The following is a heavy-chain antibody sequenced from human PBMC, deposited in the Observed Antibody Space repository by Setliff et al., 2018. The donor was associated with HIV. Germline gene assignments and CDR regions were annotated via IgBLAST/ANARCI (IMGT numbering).Heavy chain of an antibody. CDR1: GYTFTSYG. Sequence: ASVKVSCKASGYTFTSYGISWVRQAPGQGLEWMGWISAYNGNTNYAQKLQGRVTMTTDTSTSTAYMELRSLRSDDTAAYYCARDKRSFYGDYEGDAFDIWGQGTMVTVSS. J-gene: IGHJ3*02. CDR3: ARDKRSFYGDYEGDAFDI. CDR2: ISAYNGNT. D-gene: IGHD4-17*01. V-gene: IGHV1-18*01.